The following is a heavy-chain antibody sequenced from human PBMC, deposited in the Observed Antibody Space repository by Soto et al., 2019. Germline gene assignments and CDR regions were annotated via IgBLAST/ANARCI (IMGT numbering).Heavy chain of an antibody. D-gene: IGHD5-18*01. J-gene: IGHJ3*02. Sequence: QVQLVESGGGVVQPGRSLRLSCAASGFTFSIYGMHWVRQAPGKGLEWVAVIWYDGSNKYYADSVKGRFTISRDNSKNTLYLQMNSLRAEDTAAYYCAKEALVDTAMDTTGVDAFDIWGQGTMVTVSS. CDR1: GFTFSIYG. CDR2: IWYDGSNK. CDR3: AKEALVDTAMDTTGVDAFDI. V-gene: IGHV3-33*06.